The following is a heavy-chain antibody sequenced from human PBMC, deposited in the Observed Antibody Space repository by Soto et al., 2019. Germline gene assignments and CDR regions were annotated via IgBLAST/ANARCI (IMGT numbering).Heavy chain of an antibody. CDR3: AKGGWYTSSSPSDC. CDR2: MSYDGSHQ. CDR1: GFTLGGND. J-gene: IGHJ4*02. Sequence: QVQLVESGGGVVQPGRSLKLSCEASGFTLGGNDIPWVRQAPAKGPEWVAVMSYDGSHQYYADSVKGRFTISRDTSKSTLYLQMNSLRTEDTAVYYCAKGGWYTSSSPSDCWGQGTLVTVSS. V-gene: IGHV3-30*18. D-gene: IGHD6-6*01.